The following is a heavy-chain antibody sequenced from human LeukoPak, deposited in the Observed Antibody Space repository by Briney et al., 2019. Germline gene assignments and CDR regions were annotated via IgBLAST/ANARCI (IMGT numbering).Heavy chain of an antibody. J-gene: IGHJ6*02. D-gene: IGHD7-27*01. CDR3: AKDLAYWGSNYYYYGMDV. CDR1: GFTFSSYG. Sequence: GGSLRLSCAASGFTFSSYGMHWVRQAPGKGLEWVAFIRYDGSNKYYADSVQGRFTISRDNSKNTLYLQMNSLRAEDTAVYYCAKDLAYWGSNYYYYGMDVWGQGTTVTVSS. CDR2: IRYDGSNK. V-gene: IGHV3-30*02.